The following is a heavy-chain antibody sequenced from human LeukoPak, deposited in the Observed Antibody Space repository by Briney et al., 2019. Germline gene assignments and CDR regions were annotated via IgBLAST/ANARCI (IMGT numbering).Heavy chain of an antibody. CDR2: IYSGGST. V-gene: IGHV3-53*01. D-gene: IGHD3-10*01. CDR3: ASTSPVLLWFGDPSPRDAFDI. Sequence: AGGSLRLSCAASGFTFSSYSMNWVRQAPGKGLEWVSVIYSGGSTYYADSVKGRFTISRDNSKNTLYLQMNSLRAEDTAVYYCASTSPVLLWFGDPSPRDAFDIWGQGTMVTVSS. J-gene: IGHJ3*02. CDR1: GFTFSSYS.